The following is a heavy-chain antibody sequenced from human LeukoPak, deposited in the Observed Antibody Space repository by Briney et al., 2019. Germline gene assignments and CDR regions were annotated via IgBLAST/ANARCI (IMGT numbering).Heavy chain of an antibody. D-gene: IGHD1-7*01. CDR2: INPNSGGT. CDR3: ARGGRITGTTWGFGY. Sequence: ASVKVSCKASGYTFTGYYMHWVRQAPGQGLEWMGWINPNSGGTNYAQKFQGRVTMTRDTSISTAYMELSRLRSDDTAVYYCARGGRITGTTWGFGYWGQGTLVTVSS. V-gene: IGHV1-2*02. J-gene: IGHJ4*02. CDR1: GYTFTGYY.